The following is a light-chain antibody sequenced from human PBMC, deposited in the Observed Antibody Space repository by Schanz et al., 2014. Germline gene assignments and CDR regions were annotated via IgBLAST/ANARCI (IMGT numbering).Light chain of an antibody. Sequence: QSALTQPRSVSGSPGQSVTISCTGTSSDVGGYNYVSWYQQHPDKAPKLMIYDVSKRPSGVPDRFSGSKSGNTASLTVSGLQAEDEADYYCSSYTSIGTRVFGGGTKLTVL. CDR3: SSYTSIGTRV. V-gene: IGLV2-11*01. CDR2: DVS. J-gene: IGLJ3*02. CDR1: SSDVGGYNY.